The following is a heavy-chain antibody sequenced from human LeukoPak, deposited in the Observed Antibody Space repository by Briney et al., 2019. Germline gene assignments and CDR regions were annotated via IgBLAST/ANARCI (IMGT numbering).Heavy chain of an antibody. CDR3: AHRPYTSGCFDH. D-gene: IGHD6-25*01. CDR1: GFSLSTSGVG. J-gene: IGHJ4*02. V-gene: IGHV2-5*02. CDR2: IYWDDDK. Sequence: SGPTLVNPTQTLTLTCTFSGFSLSTSGVGVGWIRQPPGKALEWLALIYWDDDKVYSPSLQSRLTITKDTSKNQVVLTMTNMGPVDTATYYCAHRPYTSGCFDHWGQGTLVTVSS.